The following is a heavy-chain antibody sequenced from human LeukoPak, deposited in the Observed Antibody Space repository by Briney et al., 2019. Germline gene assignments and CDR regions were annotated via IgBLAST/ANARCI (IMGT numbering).Heavy chain of an antibody. CDR3: ARGGGDYDPFPFDY. D-gene: IGHD4-17*01. V-gene: IGHV1-18*01. CDR1: GYTFTSYG. J-gene: IGHJ4*02. CDR2: ISAYNGNT. Sequence: ASVKVSCKASGYTFTSYGIGWVRQAPGQGLEWMGWISAYNGNTNYAQKFQGRVTMTTDTSTSAAYMELRSLRSDDTAVYYCARGGGDYDPFPFDYWGQGTLVTVSS.